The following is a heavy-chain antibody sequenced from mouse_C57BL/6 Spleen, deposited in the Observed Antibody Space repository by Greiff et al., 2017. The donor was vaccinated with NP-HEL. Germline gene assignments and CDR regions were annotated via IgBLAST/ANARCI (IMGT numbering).Heavy chain of an antibody. CDR1: GYTFTSYW. D-gene: IGHD1-1*01. Sequence: QVQLQQPGAELVKPGASVKLSCKASGYTFTSYWMHWVKQRPGPVLEWLGMLHPNSGSPNYNEEFKSKATLTVDKSSSKAYMQLSSLTSEDSAVYYCARNGYYRSSYPIDYWGQGTTLTVSS. CDR2: LHPNSGSP. CDR3: ARNGYYRSSYPIDY. J-gene: IGHJ2*01. V-gene: IGHV1-64*01.